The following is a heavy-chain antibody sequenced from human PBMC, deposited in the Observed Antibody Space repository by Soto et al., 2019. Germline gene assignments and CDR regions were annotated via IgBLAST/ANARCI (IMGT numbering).Heavy chain of an antibody. J-gene: IGHJ4*02. CDR1: GFTFSGSA. D-gene: IGHD6-19*01. Sequence: EVQLVESGGGLVQPGGSLKLSCAASGFTFSGSAMHWVRQASGKGLEWVGRIRSNANSYSTEYAALLKGRFAISRDDSESTAYLQMNSLKTEDTSVYYCRRDLGSVAGTHYWGQGTLVTVST. CDR2: IRSNANSYST. CDR3: RRDLGSVAGTHY. V-gene: IGHV3-73*02.